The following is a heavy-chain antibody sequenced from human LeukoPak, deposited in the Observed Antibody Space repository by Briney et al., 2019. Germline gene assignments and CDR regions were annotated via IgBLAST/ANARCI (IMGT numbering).Heavy chain of an antibody. CDR3: AKARTTIAAAEN. V-gene: IGHV3-23*01. J-gene: IGHJ4*02. CDR1: GFTFSSYA. D-gene: IGHD6-13*01. CDR2: ISGSGGST. Sequence: GGSLRLSCAASGFTFSSYAMRWVRQAPGKGLEWVSAISGSGGSTYHADSVKGRFTISRDNSKNTLFLQMSSLRADDTAIYYCAKARTTIAAAENRGQGTLVTVSS.